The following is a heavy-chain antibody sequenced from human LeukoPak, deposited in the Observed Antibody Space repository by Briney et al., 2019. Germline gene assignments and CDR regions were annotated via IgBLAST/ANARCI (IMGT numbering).Heavy chain of an antibody. CDR1: GGSISSSSYY. Sequence: SETLSLTCTVSGGSISSSSYYWGWIRQPPGKGLEWIGSIYYSGTTYYNPSLKSRVTISVDTSKTQFSLKLSSVTAADTAVYYWARLPRYCSSSSCPFDYWGQGTLVTVSS. CDR3: ARLPRYCSSSSCPFDY. D-gene: IGHD2-2*01. J-gene: IGHJ4*02. V-gene: IGHV4-39*01. CDR2: IYYSGTT.